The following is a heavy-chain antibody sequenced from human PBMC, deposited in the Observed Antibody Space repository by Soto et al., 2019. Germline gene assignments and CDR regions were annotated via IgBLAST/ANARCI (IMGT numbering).Heavy chain of an antibody. Sequence: SETLSLTCTVSGGSISSYYWSWIRQPPGKGLEWIGYIYYSGSTNYNPSLKSRVTISVDTSKNQFSLKLSSVTAADTAVYYCARLSPGAEPNYYYYGMDVWGQGTTVTVSS. CDR2: IYYSGST. CDR3: ARLSPGAEPNYYYYGMDV. J-gene: IGHJ6*02. D-gene: IGHD3-10*01. CDR1: GGSISSYY. V-gene: IGHV4-59*08.